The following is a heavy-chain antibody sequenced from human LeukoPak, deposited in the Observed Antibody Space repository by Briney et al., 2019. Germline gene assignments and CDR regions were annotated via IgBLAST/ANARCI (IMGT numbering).Heavy chain of an antibody. CDR2: IYPGDSDT. Sequence: PGESLKISCKGSGYSFTSYWIGWVRQMPGKGLEWMGIIYPGDSDTRYSPSFQGQVTISADKSISTAYLQWSSLKASDTAMYYCARQDRSLGGGGYYMDVWGKGTTVTVSS. CDR1: GYSFTSYW. CDR3: ARQDRSLGGGGYYMDV. V-gene: IGHV5-51*01. D-gene: IGHD2-15*01. J-gene: IGHJ6*03.